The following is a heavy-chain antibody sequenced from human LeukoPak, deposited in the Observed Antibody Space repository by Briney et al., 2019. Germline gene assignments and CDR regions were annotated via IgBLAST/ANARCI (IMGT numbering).Heavy chain of an antibody. CDR1: GFTFSSYG. J-gene: IGHJ4*02. Sequence: GRSLRLSCAASGFTFSSYGMHWVRQAPGKGLEWVAVISYDGSNKYYADSVKGRFTISRDNFKNTLYLQMNSLRAEDTAVYYCAKDISVVVIPHFDHWGQGTLVTFSS. CDR3: AKDISVVVIPHFDH. D-gene: IGHD3-22*01. V-gene: IGHV3-30*18. CDR2: ISYDGSNK.